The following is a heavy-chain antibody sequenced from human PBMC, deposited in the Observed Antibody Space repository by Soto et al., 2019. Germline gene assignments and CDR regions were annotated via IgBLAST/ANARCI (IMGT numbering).Heavy chain of an antibody. Sequence: LSLTCAVYGGSFSGYYWSWIRQPPGKGLEWIGEINHSGSTNYNPSLKSRVTISVDTSKNQFTLKLSSVTAADTAVYYCASHRRDGYNKTFDYWGQGTLVTVSS. CDR1: GGSFSGYY. CDR2: INHSGST. V-gene: IGHV4-34*01. J-gene: IGHJ4*02. CDR3: ASHRRDGYNKTFDY. D-gene: IGHD5-12*01.